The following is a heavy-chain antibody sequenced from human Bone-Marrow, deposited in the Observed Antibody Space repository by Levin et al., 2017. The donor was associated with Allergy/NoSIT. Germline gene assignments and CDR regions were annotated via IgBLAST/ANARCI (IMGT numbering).Heavy chain of an antibody. CDR3: AGRPLYNWKAGWFDP. V-gene: IGHV1-18*01. CDR1: GYTFTSYG. J-gene: IGHJ5*02. D-gene: IGHD1-20*01. CDR2: ISAYNGNT. Sequence: GESLKISCKASGYTFTSYGISWVRQAPGQGLEWMGWISAYNGNTNYAQKLQGRVTMTTDTSTSTAYMELRSLRSDDTAVYYCAGRPLYNWKAGWFDPWGQGTLVTVSS.